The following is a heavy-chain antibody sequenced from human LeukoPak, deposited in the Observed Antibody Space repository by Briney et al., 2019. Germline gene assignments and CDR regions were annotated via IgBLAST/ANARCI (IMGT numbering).Heavy chain of an antibody. D-gene: IGHD3-16*01. J-gene: IGHJ5*02. CDR3: ARRFGSRFDP. V-gene: IGHV4-59*01. CDR2: ISYSGTP. CDR1: GGSISSFD. Sequence: KPSATLSLTCTVSGGSISSFDWSWIRQPPGKGLEWIGYISYSGTPNHSPSLKSRVTISVDASKNQFSLKLSSVTAADTAVYFCARRFGSRFDPWGQGTLVTVSS.